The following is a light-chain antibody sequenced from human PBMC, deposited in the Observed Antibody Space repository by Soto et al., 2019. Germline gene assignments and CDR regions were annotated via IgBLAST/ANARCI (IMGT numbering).Light chain of an antibody. V-gene: IGLV2-14*01. CDR3: NSYSTSTTLV. CDR2: EVT. CDR1: SSDVGGYNY. Sequence: QSALTQPASVSGSPGQSITIFCSGTSSDVGGYNYVSWYQHHPGKAPKLLIYEVTNRPSGVSNRFSGSKSGNTASLTISGLQAEAEADYYFNSYSTSTTLVFGGGTKVTVL. J-gene: IGLJ2*01.